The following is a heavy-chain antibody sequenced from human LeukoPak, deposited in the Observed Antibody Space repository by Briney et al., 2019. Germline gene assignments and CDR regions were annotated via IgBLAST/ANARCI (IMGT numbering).Heavy chain of an antibody. V-gene: IGHV3-21*01. CDR1: GFTFSSYS. J-gene: IGHJ5*02. D-gene: IGHD3-3*01. CDR2: ISSSSSYI. CDR3: ARGSLDFWSGGPNWFDP. Sequence: GGSLRLSCAASGFTFSSYSMNWVRQAPGEGLEWVSSISSSSSYIYYADSVKGRFTISRDNAKNSLYLQMNSLRAEDTAVYYCARGSLDFWSGGPNWFDPWGQGTLVTVSS.